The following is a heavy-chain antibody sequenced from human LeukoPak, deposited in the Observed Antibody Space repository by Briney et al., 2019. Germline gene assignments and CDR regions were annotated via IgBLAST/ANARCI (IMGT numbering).Heavy chain of an antibody. V-gene: IGHV1-18*04. D-gene: IGHD6-13*01. Sequence: ASVKVSCKASGYTFTSYGISWVRQAPGQGLEWMGWISAYNGNTNYAQKLQGRVTMTTDTSTSTAYMELRSLRSDDTAVYYCARDPPQQQLSPYYFDYWGQGTLVTVSS. CDR1: GYTFTSYG. J-gene: IGHJ4*02. CDR3: ARDPPQQQLSPYYFDY. CDR2: ISAYNGNT.